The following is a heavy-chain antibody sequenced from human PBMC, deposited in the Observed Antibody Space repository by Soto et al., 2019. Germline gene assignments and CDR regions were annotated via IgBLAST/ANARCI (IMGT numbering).Heavy chain of an antibody. D-gene: IGHD3-3*01. V-gene: IGHV2-70*01. CDR2: IDWDDDK. J-gene: IGHJ6*02. Sequence: SGPTLVNPTQTLTLTCTFSGFSLSTSGMCVSWIRQPPGKALECLALIDWDDDKYYSTSLKTRLTISKDTSKNQVVLTMTNMDTVDTATYYCERSYDFWSCYKEQYHYYGMDVWCQGITVTVS. CDR3: ERSYDFWSCYKEQYHYYGMDV. CDR1: GFSLSTSGMC.